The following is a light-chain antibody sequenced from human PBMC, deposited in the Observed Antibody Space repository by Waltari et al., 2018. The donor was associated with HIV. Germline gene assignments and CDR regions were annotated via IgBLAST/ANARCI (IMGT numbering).Light chain of an antibody. CDR2: EVS. CDR3: CSYAGSSTPYVV. CDR1: SSDVGSYNL. J-gene: IGLJ2*01. Sequence: QSALTQPASVSGSPGQSITISSTGTSSDVGSYNLVSWYQQHPGKAPKLMIYEVSKRPSGVSNRFSGSKSGNTASLTISGLQAEDEADYYCCSYAGSSTPYVVFGGGTKLTVL. V-gene: IGLV2-23*02.